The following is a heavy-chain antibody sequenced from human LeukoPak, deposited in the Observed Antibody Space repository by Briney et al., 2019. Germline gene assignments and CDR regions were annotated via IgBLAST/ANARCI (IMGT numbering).Heavy chain of an antibody. Sequence: ASVKVSCKASGCTFTGYYMHWVRQAPGQGLEWMGWINPNSGGTNYAQKFQGRVTMTRDTSISTAYMELSSLRSEDMAVYYCARPAGTTTDAFDIWGQGTMVTVSS. V-gene: IGHV1-2*02. CDR3: ARPAGTTTDAFDI. J-gene: IGHJ3*02. CDR2: INPNSGGT. CDR1: GCTFTGYY. D-gene: IGHD1-1*01.